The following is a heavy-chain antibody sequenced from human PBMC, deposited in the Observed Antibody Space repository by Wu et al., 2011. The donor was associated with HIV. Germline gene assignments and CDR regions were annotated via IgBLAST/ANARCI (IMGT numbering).Heavy chain of an antibody. CDR1: GYTFTTYY. CDR3: AKRNYYSLGRHPPGYGMDV. V-gene: IGHV1-46*01. CDR2: INPSGGST. J-gene: IGHJ6*02. Sequence: QVQLVQSGAEVKKPGASVKVSCKASGYTFTTYYMHWVRQAPGQGLEWMGIINPSGGSTTYAQKFQGRVIMTEDTSTDTAYMELNSLRSEDTAVYYCAKRNYYSLGRHPPGYGMDVWGQGTTVTVSS. D-gene: IGHD3-10*01.